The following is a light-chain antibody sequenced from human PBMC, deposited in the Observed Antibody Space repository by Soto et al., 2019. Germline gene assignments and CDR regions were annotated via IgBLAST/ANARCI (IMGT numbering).Light chain of an antibody. Sequence: DLQMTQSPSSLSTSVGDRVTITCRASQSISRTLNWYQQKPGKAPKLLIYAASSLQSGVPSRFSGSGSETDFSLTINNLQPEDFATYYCQQSYSTPLTFGGGTKVEI. V-gene: IGKV1-39*01. CDR2: AAS. CDR3: QQSYSTPLT. CDR1: QSISRT. J-gene: IGKJ4*01.